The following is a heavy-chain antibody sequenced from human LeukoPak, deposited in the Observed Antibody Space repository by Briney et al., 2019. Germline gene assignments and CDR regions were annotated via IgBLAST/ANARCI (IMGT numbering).Heavy chain of an antibody. CDR2: ISSSSSYL. D-gene: IGHD3-22*01. CDR1: GFTFSTYS. CDR3: ARAPGYYGTSGYYSGVYFDY. V-gene: IGHV3-21*01. J-gene: IGHJ4*02. Sequence: GGSLRLSCAASGFTFSTYSMNWVRQAPGKGLEWVSSISSSSSYLYYADSVKGRFTISRDNAKNSLYLQMISLRAEGTAVYYCARAPGYYGTSGYYSGVYFDYWGQGTLVTVSS.